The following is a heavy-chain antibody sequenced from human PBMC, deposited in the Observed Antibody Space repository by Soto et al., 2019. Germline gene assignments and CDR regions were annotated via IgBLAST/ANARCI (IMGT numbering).Heavy chain of an antibody. CDR3: AHRSGGMSGSSYSD. J-gene: IGHJ4*02. CDR1: GFTVSSDA. CDR2: ISDTT. D-gene: IGHD2-15*01. V-gene: IGHV3-23*01. Sequence: PGGSLRLSCTASGFTVSSDAMIWVRQAPGRGLEWVSSISDTTYYADSVKGRFTISRDNSKNALFLQMNSLRAEDTALYYCAHRSGGMSGSSYSDWGQGTLVTVSS.